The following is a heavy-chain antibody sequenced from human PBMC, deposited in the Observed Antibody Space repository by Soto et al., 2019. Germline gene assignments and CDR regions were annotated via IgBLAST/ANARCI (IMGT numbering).Heavy chain of an antibody. D-gene: IGHD6-19*01. V-gene: IGHV4-34*01. CDR3: ARGPLVAVDRYYYNGMDV. J-gene: IGHJ6*04. CDR2: INHSGST. Sequence: PSETLSLTCAVYGGSFSGYYWSWIRQPPGKGLEWIGEINHSGSTNYNPSLKSRVTISVDTSKNQFSLKLSSVTAADTAVYYCARGPLVAVDRYYYNGMDVWGKGTTVTVSS. CDR1: GGSFSGYY.